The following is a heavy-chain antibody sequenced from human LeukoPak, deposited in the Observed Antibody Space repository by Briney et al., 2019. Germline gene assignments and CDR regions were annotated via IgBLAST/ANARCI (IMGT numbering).Heavy chain of an antibody. Sequence: PSETLSLTCAVYGGSFSGYYWSWIRQPPGKGLEWIGEINHSGSTNYNPSLKSRVTISVDTSKNQFSLKLSSVTAADTAVYYCARGFPPPRRVVIKEYYFDYWGQGTLVTVSS. CDR3: ARGFPPPRRVVIKEYYFDY. CDR2: INHSGST. CDR1: GGSFSGYY. D-gene: IGHD3-3*01. V-gene: IGHV4-34*01. J-gene: IGHJ4*02.